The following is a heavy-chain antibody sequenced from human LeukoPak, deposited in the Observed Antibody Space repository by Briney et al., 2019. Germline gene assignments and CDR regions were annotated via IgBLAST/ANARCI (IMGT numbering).Heavy chain of an antibody. Sequence: ASVKVSCKASGYTFTGYYMHWVRQAPGQGLEWMGWINPNSGGTNYAQKFQGRVTMTRDTSISTAYMELSRLRSDDTAVYYCARGGGGYSGYDPRYYGMDVWGQGTTVTVSS. D-gene: IGHD5-12*01. CDR2: INPNSGGT. V-gene: IGHV1-2*02. J-gene: IGHJ6*02. CDR1: GYTFTGYY. CDR3: ARGGGGYSGYDPRYYGMDV.